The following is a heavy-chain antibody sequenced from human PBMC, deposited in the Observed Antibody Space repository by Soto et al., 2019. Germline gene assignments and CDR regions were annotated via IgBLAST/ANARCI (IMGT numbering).Heavy chain of an antibody. CDR1: GGSISSGGYY. CDR3: ARFTYGSGSFENNWFDP. D-gene: IGHD3-10*01. V-gene: IGHV4-31*03. J-gene: IGHJ5*02. Sequence: QVQLQESGPGLVKPSQTLSLTCTVSGGSISSGGYYWSWIRQHPGKGLEWIGYIYYSGSTYYNPSLTSRVTISLDTSKNQFSLKLSSVTAADTAVYYCARFTYGSGSFENNWFDPWGQGTLVTVSS. CDR2: IYYSGST.